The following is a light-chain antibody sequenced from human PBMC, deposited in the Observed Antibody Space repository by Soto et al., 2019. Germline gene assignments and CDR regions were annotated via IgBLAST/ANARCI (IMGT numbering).Light chain of an antibody. V-gene: IGKV1-5*01. CDR1: QSVTDW. CDR2: DAS. Sequence: DIQLTQSPSTLSASVGDRVTITCRASQSVTDWLGWYQQKPGKAPKLLIYDASSLQSGVPSRFSGSGSGTEFSLTISSLQPDDFATYYCQQYYRSCTFGQGNKVEIK. CDR3: QQYYRSCT. J-gene: IGKJ2*02.